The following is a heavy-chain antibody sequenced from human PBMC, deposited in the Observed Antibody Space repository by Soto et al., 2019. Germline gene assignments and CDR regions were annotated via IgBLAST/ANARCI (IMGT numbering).Heavy chain of an antibody. V-gene: IGHV4-30-2*01. J-gene: IGHJ4*02. D-gene: IGHD2-15*01. CDR2: IYHSGST. Sequence: SETLSLTCAVSGRSISNGGYSWSCIRQPPGKGLEWIGYIYHSGSTYYNPSLKSRVTISVERSKNQFFLKLSSMTAADKAVYYGARGQVVAAQHWGQGTLVTVSS. CDR3: ARGQVVAAQH. CDR1: GRSISNGGYS.